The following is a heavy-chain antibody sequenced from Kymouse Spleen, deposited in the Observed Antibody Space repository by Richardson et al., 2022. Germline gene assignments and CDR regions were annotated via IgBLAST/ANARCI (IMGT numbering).Heavy chain of an antibody. CDR1: GYSFTSYW. CDR2: IYPGDSDT. Sequence: EVQLVQSGAEVKKPGESLKISCKGSGYSFTSYWIGWVRQMPGKGLEWMGIIYPGDSDTRYSPSFQGQVTISADKSISTAYLQWSSLKASDTAMYYCARHGEYCSSTSCYRDYWGQGTLVTVSS. CDR3: ARHGEYCSSTSCYRDY. J-gene: IGHJ4*02. D-gene: IGHD2-2*02. V-gene: IGHV5-51*01.